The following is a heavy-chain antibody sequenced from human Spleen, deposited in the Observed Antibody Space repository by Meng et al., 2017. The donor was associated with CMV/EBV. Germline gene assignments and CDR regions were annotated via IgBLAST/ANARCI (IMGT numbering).Heavy chain of an antibody. CDR3: ATGRLPTGGYYYYYYYGMDV. CDR1: GGSFSGYY. D-gene: IGHD1-26*01. V-gene: IGHV4-34*01. Sequence: GSLRLSCAVYGGSFSGYYWSWIRQPPGKGLEWIGEINHSGSTNYNPSLKSRVTISEDTSKNQFSLKLSSVTAADTAVYYCATGRLPTGGYYYYYYYGMDVWGQGTTVTVSS. CDR2: INHSGST. J-gene: IGHJ6*02.